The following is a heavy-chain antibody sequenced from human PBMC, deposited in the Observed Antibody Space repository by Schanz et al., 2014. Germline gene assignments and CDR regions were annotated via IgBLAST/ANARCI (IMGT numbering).Heavy chain of an antibody. D-gene: IGHD5-12*01. CDR2: IDGDGSRT. Sequence: EMQLLESGGGLAQPGGSLRLSCAASGFTFSTYWMHWVRQAPGKGLVSVSGIDGDGSRTSYAESVEGRFTISRDNAKNSLYLQMNSLRAEDTAVYYCAGAVATIRADSFDIWGQGTMVAVSS. J-gene: IGHJ3*02. CDR3: AGAVATIRADSFDI. V-gene: IGHV3-74*02. CDR1: GFTFSTYW.